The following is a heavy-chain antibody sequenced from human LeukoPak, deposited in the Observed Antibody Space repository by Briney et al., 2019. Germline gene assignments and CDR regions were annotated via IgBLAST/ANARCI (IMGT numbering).Heavy chain of an antibody. D-gene: IGHD3-22*01. CDR2: IKQDGSEK. CDR3: ARDTRKYDSSGYYYVRLDY. V-gene: IGHV3-7*01. CDR1: GFTFSSYW. J-gene: IGHJ4*02. Sequence: GGSLRLSCAASGFTFSSYWMSWVRQAPGKGLEWVANIKQDGSEKYYVDSVKGRFTISRDNAKNSLYLQMNSLRAEDTAVYYCARDTRKYDSSGYYYVRLDYWGQGTLVTVSS.